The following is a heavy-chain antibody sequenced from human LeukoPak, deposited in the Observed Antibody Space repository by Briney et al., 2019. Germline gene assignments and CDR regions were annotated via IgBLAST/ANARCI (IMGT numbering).Heavy chain of an antibody. CDR3: ARDHGYCSSTSCYTGYLDY. CDR1: GGSISSYY. CDR2: IYHSGST. Sequence: SETLSLTCTVSGGSISSYYWSWIRQPPGKGLEWIGYIYHSGSTYYNPSLKSRVTISVDRSKNQFSLKLSSVTAADTAVYYCARDHGYCSSTSCYTGYLDYWGQGTLVTVSS. V-gene: IGHV4-59*12. J-gene: IGHJ4*02. D-gene: IGHD2-2*02.